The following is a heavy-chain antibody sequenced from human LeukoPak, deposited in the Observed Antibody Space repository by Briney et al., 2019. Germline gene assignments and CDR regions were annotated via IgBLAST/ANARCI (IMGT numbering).Heavy chain of an antibody. CDR2: ISAYNGNT. D-gene: IGHD3-22*01. J-gene: IGHJ4*02. V-gene: IGHV1-18*01. Sequence: ASVKVSCKASGYTFTSYGISWVRQAPGQGLEWMGWISAYNGNTNYAQKLQGRVTMTTDTSTSTAYMELRSLRSDDTAVYYCARDSEIAYDDYYDSSGYLPLFDYWGQGTLVTVSS. CDR3: ARDSEIAYDDYYDSSGYLPLFDY. CDR1: GYTFTSYG.